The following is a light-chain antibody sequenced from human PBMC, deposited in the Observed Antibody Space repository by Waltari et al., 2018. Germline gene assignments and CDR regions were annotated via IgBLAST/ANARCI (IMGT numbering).Light chain of an antibody. Sequence: QSALTQPASVSGSPGQSITISCTGTSSDVGGYNYVSWYQHHPGKAPKIMIYDVNDRPSGVSNRFSGSKSDNTASLTISRLQAEDEADYYCSSYRRSDIVVFGGGTKLTVL. CDR1: SSDVGGYNY. J-gene: IGLJ2*01. CDR3: SSYRRSDIVV. V-gene: IGLV2-14*03. CDR2: DVN.